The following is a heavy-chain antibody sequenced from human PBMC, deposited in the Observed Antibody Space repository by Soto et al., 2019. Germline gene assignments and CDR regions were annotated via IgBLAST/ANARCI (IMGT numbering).Heavy chain of an antibody. D-gene: IGHD2-15*01. Sequence: GASVKVSCKASGYTFTSYAMHWVRQAPGQRLEWMGWINAGNGNTKYSQKFQGRVTITRDTSASTAYMELSSLRSEDTAVYYCARVGSRNYYYYGMDVWGQGTTVTVS. V-gene: IGHV1-3*01. J-gene: IGHJ6*02. CDR3: ARVGSRNYYYYGMDV. CDR1: GYTFTSYA. CDR2: INAGNGNT.